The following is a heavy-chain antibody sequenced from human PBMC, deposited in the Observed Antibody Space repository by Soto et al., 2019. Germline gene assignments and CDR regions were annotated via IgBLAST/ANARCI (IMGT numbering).Heavy chain of an antibody. V-gene: IGHV3-30*18. Sequence: QVQLVESGGGVVQPGRSLTLSCAASDFTFSSYGIHWVRQAPGKGLEWVAVISYDGSNKQYGDSVKGRVTMSRDNSKKTVHLQMNSLRVEDRAVYYCAKDTYYHDGGGYYVFDYWGQGTLVTVSS. D-gene: IGHD3-22*01. CDR3: AKDTYYHDGGGYYVFDY. CDR1: DFTFSSYG. CDR2: ISYDGSNK. J-gene: IGHJ4*02.